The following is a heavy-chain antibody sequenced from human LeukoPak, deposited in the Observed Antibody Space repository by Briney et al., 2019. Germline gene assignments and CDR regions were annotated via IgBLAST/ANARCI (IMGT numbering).Heavy chain of an antibody. J-gene: IGHJ4*02. Sequence: ASVKVSCKASGYTFTGYFIHWVRQAPGQGLEWMGWVNPDSGGTHYAQNFQGRATMTRETSITTAFMELSSLTSDDTAMYYCARTMSYHWRIDYWGQGTLVTVSS. CDR3: ARTMSYHWRIDY. D-gene: IGHD3-16*02. CDR1: GYTFTGYF. V-gene: IGHV1-2*02. CDR2: VNPDSGGT.